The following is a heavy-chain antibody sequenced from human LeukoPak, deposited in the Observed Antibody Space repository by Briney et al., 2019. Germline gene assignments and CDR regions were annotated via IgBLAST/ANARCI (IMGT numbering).Heavy chain of an antibody. V-gene: IGHV3-7*03. CDR2: IKQDGSEK. Sequence: GGSLRLSCAASGFTLSSYWMSWVRQAPGKGLEWVANIKQDGSEKYYVDSVKGRFTISRDNAKNSLYLQMNSLRAEDTAVYYCARERYSSGWYTIDPWGQGTLVTVS. D-gene: IGHD6-19*01. CDR1: GFTLSSYW. CDR3: ARERYSSGWYTIDP. J-gene: IGHJ5*02.